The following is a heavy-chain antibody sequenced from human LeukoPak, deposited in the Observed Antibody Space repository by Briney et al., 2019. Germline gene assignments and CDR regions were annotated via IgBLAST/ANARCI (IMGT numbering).Heavy chain of an antibody. V-gene: IGHV4-4*07. J-gene: IGHJ6*03. CDR2: IYTGGNT. CDR1: GGPISTYY. D-gene: IGHD6-19*01. CDR3: ARDQIAVAGSGGDYYYYYYMDV. Sequence: SETLSLTCTVSGGPISTYYWSWIRQPAGKGLEWIGRIYTGGNTDYNPSLESRVTVSIDTSKNQFSLNLYSVTAADTAVYFCARDQIAVAGSGGDYYYYYYMDVWGKGTTVTVSS.